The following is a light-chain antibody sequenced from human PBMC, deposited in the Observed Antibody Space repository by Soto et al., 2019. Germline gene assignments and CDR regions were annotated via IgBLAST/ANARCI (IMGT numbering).Light chain of an antibody. V-gene: IGLV7-46*01. CDR3: LLSYSGARGV. CDR1: TGAVTSGHY. Sequence: QAVVTQEPSLTVSPGRTVTLTCGSSTGAVTSGHYPYWFQQKPGQAPRTLIYDTSNKHSWTPARFSGSLLGGKAALTLSGAQPEDEAEYYCLLSYSGARGVFGTGPKVTVL. CDR2: DTS. J-gene: IGLJ1*01.